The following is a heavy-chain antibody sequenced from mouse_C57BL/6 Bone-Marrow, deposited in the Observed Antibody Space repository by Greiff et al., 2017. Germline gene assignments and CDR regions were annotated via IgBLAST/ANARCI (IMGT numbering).Heavy chain of an antibody. V-gene: IGHV5-9-1*02. CDR3: TRENYGSSLRGVYFDY. Sequence: EVQGVESGEGLVKPGGSLKLSCAASGFTFSSYAMSWVRQTPEKRLEWVAYISSGGGYIYYADTVKGRFTISRDNARNTLYLQMSSLKSEDTAMYYCTRENYGSSLRGVYFDYWGQGTTLTVSS. CDR1: GFTFSSYA. D-gene: IGHD1-1*01. CDR2: ISSGGGYI. J-gene: IGHJ2*01.